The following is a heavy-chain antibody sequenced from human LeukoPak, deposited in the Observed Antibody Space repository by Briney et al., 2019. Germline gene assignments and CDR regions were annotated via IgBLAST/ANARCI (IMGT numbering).Heavy chain of an antibody. CDR3: ARVAAVAGTLAYYYGMDV. CDR1: GGSFSGYY. D-gene: IGHD6-19*01. CDR2: INHSGST. J-gene: IGHJ6*02. V-gene: IGHV4-34*01. Sequence: SETLSLTCAVYGGSFSGYYWSWIRQPPGKELEWIGEINHSGSTNYNPSLKSRVTISVDTSKNQFSLKLSSVTAADTAVYYCARVAAVAGTLAYYYGMDVWGQGTTVTVSS.